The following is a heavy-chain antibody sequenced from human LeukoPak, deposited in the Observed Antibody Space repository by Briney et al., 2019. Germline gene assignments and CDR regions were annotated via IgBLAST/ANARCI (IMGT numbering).Heavy chain of an antibody. V-gene: IGHV3-23*01. CDR2: ISGTGGST. CDR1: GFTFSSYA. D-gene: IGHD6-25*01. J-gene: IGHJ4*02. CDR3: ARDGSPFDS. Sequence: GGSLRLSCAASGFTFSSYAMSWVRQAPGKGLEWVSAISGTGGSTYYADSVKGRFTISRDNSKNMLYLQMNSLRAEDTAVYYCARDGSPFDSWGQGTLVTVSS.